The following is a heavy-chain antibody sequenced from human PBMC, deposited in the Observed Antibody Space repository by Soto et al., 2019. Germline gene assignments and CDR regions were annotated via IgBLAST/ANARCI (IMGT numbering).Heavy chain of an antibody. J-gene: IGHJ4*02. D-gene: IGHD4-17*01. CDR1: GFTFSSYG. V-gene: IGHV3-30*03. Sequence: GGSLRLSCAASGFTFSSYGMHWVRQAPGKGLEWVAVISYDGSNKYYADSVKGRFTISRDNSKNTLYLQMNSLRAEDTAVYYCAIDGGTTGGPFDYWGQGTLVTVSS. CDR3: AIDGGTTGGPFDY. CDR2: ISYDGSNK.